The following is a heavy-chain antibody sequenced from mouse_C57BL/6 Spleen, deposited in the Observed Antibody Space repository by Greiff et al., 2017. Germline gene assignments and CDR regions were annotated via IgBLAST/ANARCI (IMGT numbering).Heavy chain of an antibody. V-gene: IGHV1-69*01. CDR2: IDPSDSYT. Sequence: QVQLQQSGAELVMPGASVKLSCKASGYTFTSYWMHWVKPRPGQGLEWIGEIDPSDSYTNYNHKFKGKSTLTVDKSSCPAYMQLRSLTSEDSAVYYCARGYYGSSYYFDYWGQGTTLTVSS. D-gene: IGHD1-1*01. CDR3: ARGYYGSSYYFDY. J-gene: IGHJ2*01. CDR1: GYTFTSYW.